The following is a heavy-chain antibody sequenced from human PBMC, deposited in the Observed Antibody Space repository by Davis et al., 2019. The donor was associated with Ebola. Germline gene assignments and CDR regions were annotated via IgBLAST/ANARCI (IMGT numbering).Heavy chain of an antibody. CDR2: IYYSGST. CDR3: AREVGVVVRFDP. Sequence: SETLSLTCTVSGGSISSIFYYWGWIRQPPGKGLEWIGSIYYSGSTYYNLSLKSRVTISVDTSKNQFSLKLSSVTAADTAVYYCAREVGVVVRFDPWGQGTLVTVSS. V-gene: IGHV4-39*02. D-gene: IGHD3-3*01. J-gene: IGHJ5*02. CDR1: GGSISSIFYY.